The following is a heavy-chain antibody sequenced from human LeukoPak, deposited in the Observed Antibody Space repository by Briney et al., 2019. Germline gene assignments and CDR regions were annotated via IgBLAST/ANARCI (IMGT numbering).Heavy chain of an antibody. CDR2: IYTSGST. D-gene: IGHD3-16*02. CDR3: ARHSYYDYVWGSYRYTWFDP. Sequence: SETLSLTCAVYGGSFNAYYWTWIRQTPGKGLEWIGYIYTSGSTNYNPSLKSRVTISVDTSKNQFSLKLSSVTAADTAAYYCARHSYYDYVWGSYRYTWFDPWGQGTLVTVSS. J-gene: IGHJ5*02. CDR1: GGSFNAYY. V-gene: IGHV4-4*09.